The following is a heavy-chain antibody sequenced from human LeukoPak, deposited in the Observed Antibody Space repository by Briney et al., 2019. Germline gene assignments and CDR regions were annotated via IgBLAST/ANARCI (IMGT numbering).Heavy chain of an antibody. CDR1: GGSISSYY. D-gene: IGHD3-22*01. J-gene: IGHJ4*02. CDR2: IYTSGST. Sequence: KPSETLSLTCTVPGGSISSYYWSWIRQPAGKGLEWIGRIYTSGSTNYNPSLKSRVTMSVDTSKNQFSKNQFSLKLSSVTAADTAVYYCAREVRGYSDYWGQGTLVTVSS. CDR3: AREVRGYSDY. V-gene: IGHV4-4*07.